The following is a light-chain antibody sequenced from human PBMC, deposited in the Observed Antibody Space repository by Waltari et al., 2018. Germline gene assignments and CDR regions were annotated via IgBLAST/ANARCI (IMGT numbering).Light chain of an antibody. Sequence: QSVLTQPPSASGTPGQRVTISCSGSSSNIGSNYVYWYQQPPGTAPKLLIYRNNRRPSVVPARFSGSKSGASASLAISGLRSEVEADYYCAAWDDSLSGWVFGGGTKLTVL. V-gene: IGLV1-47*01. CDR2: RNN. CDR3: AAWDDSLSGWV. CDR1: SSNIGSNY. J-gene: IGLJ3*02.